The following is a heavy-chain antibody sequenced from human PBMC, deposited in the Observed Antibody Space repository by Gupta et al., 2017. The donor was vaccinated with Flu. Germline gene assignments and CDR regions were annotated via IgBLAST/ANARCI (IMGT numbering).Heavy chain of an antibody. D-gene: IGHD5-12*01. J-gene: IGHJ4*02. V-gene: IGHV3-11*01. CDR2: MTSTGSIM. Sequence: QVHLEESGGALVKPGGSLRLFCAASGFNFNASAMSWLRQAPGKRLEWISYMTSTGSIMYNTDDVKGRVISARDSAKNSRYLQMNSLRVEDTAVYYWAKERGYANNDFHYWGQGTLVTVSS. CDR3: AKERGYANNDFHY. CDR1: GFNFNASA.